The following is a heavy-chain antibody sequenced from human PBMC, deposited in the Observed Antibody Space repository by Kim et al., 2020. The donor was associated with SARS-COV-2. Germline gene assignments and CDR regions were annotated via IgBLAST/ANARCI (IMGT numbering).Heavy chain of an antibody. CDR3: ARERVAYYYYGMDV. D-gene: IGHD2-15*01. V-gene: IGHV4-31*03. J-gene: IGHJ6*02. CDR1: GGSISSGGYY. Sequence: SETLSLTCTVSGGSISSGGYYWSWIRQHPGKGLEWIGYIYYSGSTYYNPSLKSRVTISVDTSKNQFSLKLSSVTAADTAVYYCARERVAYYYYGMDVWGQGTTVTVSS. CDR2: IYYSGST.